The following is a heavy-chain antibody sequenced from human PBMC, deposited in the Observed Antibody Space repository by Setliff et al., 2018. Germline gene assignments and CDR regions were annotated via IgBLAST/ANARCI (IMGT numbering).Heavy chain of an antibody. J-gene: IGHJ4*02. CDR2: IRFDGGNK. Sequence: PGGSLRLSCAGSGFTFSYFSMHWVRQAPGKGLEWVAFIRFDGGNKYYADSVNGRFTVSRDNSRNTLYLQMNSLRAEDTAIYYCAKDRTGSYKYFFDQWGQGTQVTVSS. V-gene: IGHV3-30*02. CDR3: AKDRTGSYKYFFDQ. D-gene: IGHD1-1*01. CDR1: GFTFSYFS.